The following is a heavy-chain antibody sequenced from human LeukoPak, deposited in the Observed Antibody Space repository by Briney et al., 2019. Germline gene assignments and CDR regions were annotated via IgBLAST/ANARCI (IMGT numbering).Heavy chain of an antibody. CDR1: GGSIRGYF. CDR2: IYYSGST. J-gene: IGHJ4*02. V-gene: IGHV4-59*01. Sequence: PSETLSLTCTVSGGSIRGYFWTWIRQPPGKGLEWIGYIYYSGSTNYSPSLKSRVTIAVDTSKNQFSLRLSSVTAADTAVYYCAMAYSISWYYFDYWGQGTLASVSS. CDR3: AMAYSISWYYFDY. D-gene: IGHD6-13*01.